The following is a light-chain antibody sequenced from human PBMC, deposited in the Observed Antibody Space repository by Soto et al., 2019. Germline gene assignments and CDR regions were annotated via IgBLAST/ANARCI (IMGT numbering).Light chain of an antibody. Sequence: EIVLTQSPGTLSLSPGERATLSCRASQSVSSSYLAWYQQKPGQAPRLLIYGASSRATGIPDRFSGSGSGTDFTLTISRLEPEDFAVYYCQQYGSSSTSTFGHGTKVDIK. CDR2: GAS. CDR1: QSVSSSY. J-gene: IGKJ1*01. CDR3: QQYGSSSTST. V-gene: IGKV3-20*01.